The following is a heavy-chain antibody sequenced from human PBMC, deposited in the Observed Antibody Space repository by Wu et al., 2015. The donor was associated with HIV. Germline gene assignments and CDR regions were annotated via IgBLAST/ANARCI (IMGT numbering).Heavy chain of an antibody. D-gene: IGHD3-16*01. CDR3: AVSLGFNRPTYFDH. J-gene: IGHJ4*02. V-gene: IGHV1-18*01. Sequence: QIQLVQSRTEMKRPGASVRVSCKASGYTFINYGLTWVRQAPGQSLQWIGWISIHNGNTNTNYAQAFQDRVVLTTDTSTNTAYMELRSLTSADTAVYYCAVSLGFNRPTYFDHWGQGTLVVVSS. CDR1: GYTFINYG. CDR2: ISIHNGNT.